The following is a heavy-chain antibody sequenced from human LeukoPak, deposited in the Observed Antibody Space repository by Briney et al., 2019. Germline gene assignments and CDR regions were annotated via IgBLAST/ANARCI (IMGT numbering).Heavy chain of an antibody. Sequence: GGSLRLSCAASGFTVSGSAMHWVRQASGKGLEWVGRIRSKANSYATAYAASVKGRFTISRDDSKNTAYLQMNSLKTEDTAVYYCTRPIWFGELTRYYYYYMDVWGKGTTVTVSS. V-gene: IGHV3-73*01. CDR2: IRSKANSYAT. D-gene: IGHD3-10*01. CDR3: TRPIWFGELTRYYYYYMDV. J-gene: IGHJ6*03. CDR1: GFTVSGSA.